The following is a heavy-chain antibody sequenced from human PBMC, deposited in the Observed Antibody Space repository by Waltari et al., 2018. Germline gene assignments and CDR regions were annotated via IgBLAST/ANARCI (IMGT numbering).Heavy chain of an antibody. CDR2: MNHGGST. J-gene: IGHJ2*01. CDR3: ARGRHSSSNIFWYFDL. Sequence: QVQLQQWGAGLLKPSETLSPTCAVSGGHFSGYFWSWIRQTPGKGMEWIGEMNHGGSTNYNPSLKSRVAISADTSKNQFSLKVTSVTAADTALYYCARGRHSSSNIFWYFDLWGRGTLVTVSS. V-gene: IGHV4-34*01. CDR1: GGHFSGYF. D-gene: IGHD6-13*01.